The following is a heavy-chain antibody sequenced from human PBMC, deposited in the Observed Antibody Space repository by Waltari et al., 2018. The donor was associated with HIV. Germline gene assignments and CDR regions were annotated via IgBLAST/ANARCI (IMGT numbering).Heavy chain of an antibody. V-gene: IGHV3-21*01. D-gene: IGHD3-16*01. CDR1: GFSFTYYS. CDR2: ISRDSRYI. J-gene: IGHJ4*02. CDR3: VRGGEGTYGDY. Sequence: DVQLVASGGGLVKPGGSLRPACAGSGFSFTYYSMNWVRQAPGKGLEWVSSISRDSRYIYYADSVKGRFTISRDNARNSLFLQMNSLRADDTAVYYCVRGGEGTYGDYWGQGTLVTVSS.